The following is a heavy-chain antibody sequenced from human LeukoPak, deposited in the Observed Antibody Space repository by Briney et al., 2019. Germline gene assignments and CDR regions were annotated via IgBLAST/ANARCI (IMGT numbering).Heavy chain of an antibody. CDR3: ARDAYDFWSGYQSPFWYYYMDV. CDR2: ISYEGSNK. CDR1: GFTFSSYA. V-gene: IGHV3-30-3*01. D-gene: IGHD3-3*01. Sequence: GGSLRLSCAASGFTFSSYAMHWVRQAPGKGLEWVAVISYEGSNKYYADSVKGRFTISRDNSKNTLYLQMNSLRAEDTAVYYCARDAYDFWSGYQSPFWYYYMDVWGKGTTVTVSS. J-gene: IGHJ6*03.